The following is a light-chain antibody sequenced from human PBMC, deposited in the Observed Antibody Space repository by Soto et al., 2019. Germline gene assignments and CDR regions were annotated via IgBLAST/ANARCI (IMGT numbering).Light chain of an antibody. V-gene: IGLV4-69*01. CDR1: SGHSTYA. CDR2: LNSDGSH. Sequence: QPVLTQSPSASASLGASVKLTCTLSSGHSTYAIAWHQQQPEKGPRYLMKLNSDGSHTKGDGIPDRFSGPSSGAERYLTISSLQSEDVADYYCQTWGTGFWVFGGGTKLTVL. J-gene: IGLJ3*02. CDR3: QTWGTGFWV.